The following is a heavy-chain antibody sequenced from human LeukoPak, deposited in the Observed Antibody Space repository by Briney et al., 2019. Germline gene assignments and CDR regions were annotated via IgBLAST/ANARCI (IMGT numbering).Heavy chain of an antibody. J-gene: IGHJ4*02. Sequence: GGSLRLSCAVSGFTFSSYEMNWVRQAPGKGLEWVSYISSSGSTIYYADSVKGRFTISRDNAKNSLYLQVNSLRAEDTAVYYCARGGSGGSSPLDYWGQGTLVTVSS. D-gene: IGHD2-15*01. CDR1: GFTFSSYE. V-gene: IGHV3-48*03. CDR3: ARGGSGGSSPLDY. CDR2: ISSSGSTI.